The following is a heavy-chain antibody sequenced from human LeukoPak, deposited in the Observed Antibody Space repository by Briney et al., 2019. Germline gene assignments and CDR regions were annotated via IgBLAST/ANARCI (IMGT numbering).Heavy chain of an antibody. D-gene: IGHD6-19*01. CDR3: AKDRAGSSGWYMNCDY. J-gene: IGHJ4*02. Sequence: PGGSLRLSCAASGFTFSSYAMSWVRRAPGKGLEWVSAISANGGSTFYADSVKGRFTISRDNSKNTLYLQMDSLRVEDTAVYYCAKDRAGSSGWYMNCDYWGQGTLLTVS. V-gene: IGHV3-23*01. CDR2: ISANGGST. CDR1: GFTFSSYA.